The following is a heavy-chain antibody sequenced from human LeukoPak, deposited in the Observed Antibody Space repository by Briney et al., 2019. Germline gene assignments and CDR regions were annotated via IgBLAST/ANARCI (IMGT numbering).Heavy chain of an antibody. D-gene: IGHD2-15*01. V-gene: IGHV5-51*01. CDR2: IYPGDSDT. CDR3: ARGVGYCSGGSCYEVYAY. CDR1: GYSFTSYW. Sequence: GESLKISCKGSGYSFTSYWIGWVRQMPGKGLEWMGIIYPGDSDTRYSPSFQGQVTISADKSISTAYLQWSSLKASDTAMYYCARGVGYCSGGSCYEVYAYWGQGTLVTVSS. J-gene: IGHJ4*02.